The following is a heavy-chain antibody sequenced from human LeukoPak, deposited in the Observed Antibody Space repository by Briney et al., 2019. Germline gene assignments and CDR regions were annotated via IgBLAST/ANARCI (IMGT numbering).Heavy chain of an antibody. CDR2: IRGSGSNT. V-gene: IGHV3-23*01. D-gene: IGHD3-22*01. J-gene: IGHJ4*02. Sequence: GGSLRLSCAASGFTFSSYAMSWVRQAPGKGLEWVSGIRGSGSNTTYADSVKGRFTISRDNSKNMLYLQMNSLRAEDTAVYYCAKAHYSSGYRDYFDYWGQGTLVTVSS. CDR3: AKAHYSSGYRDYFDY. CDR1: GFTFSSYA.